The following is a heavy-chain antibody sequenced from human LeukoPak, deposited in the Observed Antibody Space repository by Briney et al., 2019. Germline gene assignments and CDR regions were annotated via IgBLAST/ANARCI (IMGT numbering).Heavy chain of an antibody. D-gene: IGHD5-12*01. CDR1: GFTFSSYD. CDR3: ARTIVAGPHWYFDL. Sequence: GGSLRLSCAASGFTFSSYDMHWVRQATGKGLEWVSAIGSAGDTYYPGSVKGRFTISRENAKNSLYLQMNSLRAGDTAVYYCARTIVAGPHWYFDLWGRGTLVTVSS. J-gene: IGHJ2*01. CDR2: IGSAGDT. V-gene: IGHV3-13*01.